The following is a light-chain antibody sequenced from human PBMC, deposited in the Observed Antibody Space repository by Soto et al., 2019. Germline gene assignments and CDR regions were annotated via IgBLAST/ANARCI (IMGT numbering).Light chain of an antibody. CDR2: GAS. CDR3: QQYGGSPRT. CDR1: QSLSSAY. Sequence: EIVLTQSPGTLSLSPGERATLFCRASQSLSSAYLAWYQQRPGQAPRLLIFGASNRATGIPDRFRGSGSGTDFTLTISRLEPGDFAVYYCQQYGGSPRTFGQGTKVDIK. J-gene: IGKJ1*01. V-gene: IGKV3-20*01.